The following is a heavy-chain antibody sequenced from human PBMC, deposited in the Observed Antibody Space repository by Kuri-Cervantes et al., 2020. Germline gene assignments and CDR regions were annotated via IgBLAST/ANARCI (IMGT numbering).Heavy chain of an antibody. J-gene: IGHJ5*02. CDR1: GYTFTSYG. CDR2: INPNSGGT. D-gene: IGHD3-10*01. V-gene: IGHV1-2*02. CDR3: ARDYCGSGNWFDP. Sequence: ASVNVSCKASGYTFTSYGISWVRQAPGQGLEWMGWINPNSGGTNYAQKFQGRVTMTRDTSISTASMELSRLRSDDTAVYYCARDYCGSGNWFDPWGQGTLVTVSS.